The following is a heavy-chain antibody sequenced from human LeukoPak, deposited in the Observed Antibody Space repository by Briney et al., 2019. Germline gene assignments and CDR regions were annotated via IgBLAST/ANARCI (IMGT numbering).Heavy chain of an antibody. D-gene: IGHD2-21*01. CDR1: GFTFDDYG. Sequence: GGSLRLSCAASGFTFDDYGMSWVRRAPGKGLEWVSVIYSGGSTYYADSVKGRFTISRDNSRNTVYLQMNSLRVDDTAVYYCAREGVPIVGESFDYWGQGTLVTVSS. V-gene: IGHV3-53*01. CDR2: IYSGGST. J-gene: IGHJ4*02. CDR3: AREGVPIVGESFDY.